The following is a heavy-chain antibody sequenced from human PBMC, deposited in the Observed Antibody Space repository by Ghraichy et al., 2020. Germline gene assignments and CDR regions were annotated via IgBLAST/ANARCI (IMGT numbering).Heavy chain of an antibody. CDR1: GGSISSTSYY. D-gene: IGHD3-3*01. J-gene: IGHJ3*02. Sequence: SETLSLTCTVSGGSISSTSYYWVWIRQPPGKGLEWIGTKYYTGSTSYNPSLRSRVTISVDTSKNQFSLKLTSVTAADTAVYYSAMRYYDFWSGYASFDIWGQGTMVTVSS. V-gene: IGHV4-39*01. CDR2: KYYTGST. CDR3: AMRYYDFWSGYASFDI.